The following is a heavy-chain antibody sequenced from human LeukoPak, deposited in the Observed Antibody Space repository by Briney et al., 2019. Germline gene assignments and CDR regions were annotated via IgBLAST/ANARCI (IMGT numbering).Heavy chain of an antibody. V-gene: IGHV4-61*02. J-gene: IGHJ4*02. CDR3: ARSSIIAAAGFDY. CDR1: GGSISSDSYY. CDR2: IYSSGST. Sequence: PSQTLSLTCTVSGGSISSDSYYWSWIRQPAGKGLEWIGRIYSSGSTNYNPSLKSRVTISVDRSQNQFSLRLSSVAAADTAVYYCARSSIIAAAGFDYWGQGTLSPSPQ. D-gene: IGHD6-13*01.